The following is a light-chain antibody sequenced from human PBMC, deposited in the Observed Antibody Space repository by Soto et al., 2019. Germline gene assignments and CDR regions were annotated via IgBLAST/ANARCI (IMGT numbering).Light chain of an antibody. Sequence: IPRTPSPATQCGSQDERATVPSRASQTISSWLAWYQQKPGKAPKLLIYKASTLKSGVPSRFSGSGSGTEFTLTISSLQPDDFATYFCQQLHTYPLTFGGGTKVDI. CDR3: QQLHTYPLT. CDR1: QTISSW. J-gene: IGKJ4*01. CDR2: KAS. V-gene: IGKV1-5*03.